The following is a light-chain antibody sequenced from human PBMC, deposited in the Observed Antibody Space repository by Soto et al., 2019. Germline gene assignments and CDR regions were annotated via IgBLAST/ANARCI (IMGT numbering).Light chain of an antibody. CDR3: CSYAGSSSPV. V-gene: IGLV2-23*02. Sequence: QSVLTQPASVSGSPGQSITISCTGTSSDVGSYNLVSWYQQHPGKAPKLMIYEVSKRPSGVSNRFSGSKSGNTASLTISGLQAEDEADYYCCSYAGSSSPVFGGGTQLTVL. J-gene: IGLJ7*01. CDR2: EVS. CDR1: SSDVGSYNL.